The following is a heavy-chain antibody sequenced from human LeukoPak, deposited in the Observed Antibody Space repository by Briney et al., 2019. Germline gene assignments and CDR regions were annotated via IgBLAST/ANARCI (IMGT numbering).Heavy chain of an antibody. CDR2: IYYSGST. Sequence: SETLSLTCTVSGGSISSHYWSWIRQPPGKGLEWIGYIYYSGSTNYNPSVRSRVTISVDTSKNQFSMNLSSVTAADTAVHYCARDAGGGCFDYWGQGTLVTVSS. CDR3: ARDAGGGCFDY. D-gene: IGHD3-16*01. J-gene: IGHJ4*02. V-gene: IGHV4-59*11. CDR1: GGSISSHY.